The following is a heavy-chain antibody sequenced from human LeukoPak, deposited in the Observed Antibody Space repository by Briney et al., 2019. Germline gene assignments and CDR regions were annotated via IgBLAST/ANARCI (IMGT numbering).Heavy chain of an antibody. CDR3: ARRLVGATTLFDY. CDR1: GGSISSSSYY. CDR2: IYYSGST. V-gene: IGHV4-39*01. Sequence: PSETLSLTCTVSGGSISSSSYYWGWIRQPPGNGLEWIGSIYYSGSTYYNPSLKSRVTISVDTSKNQFSLKLSSVTAADTAVYYCARRLVGATTLFDYWGQGTLVTVSS. J-gene: IGHJ4*02. D-gene: IGHD1-26*01.